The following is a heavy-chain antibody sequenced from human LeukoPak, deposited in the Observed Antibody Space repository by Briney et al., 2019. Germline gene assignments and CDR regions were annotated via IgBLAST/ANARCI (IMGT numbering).Heavy chain of an antibody. CDR1: GGSISSYY. J-gene: IGHJ4*02. V-gene: IGHV4-59*01. Sequence: PSETLSLTCTVSGGSISSYYWSWIRQPPGKGLEWIGYIYYSGSTNYKPSLKSRVTISVDTSKNQFSLKLSSVTAADTAVYYCARDLVRGVMSIYWGQGTLVTVSS. D-gene: IGHD3-10*01. CDR3: ARDLVRGVMSIY. CDR2: IYYSGST.